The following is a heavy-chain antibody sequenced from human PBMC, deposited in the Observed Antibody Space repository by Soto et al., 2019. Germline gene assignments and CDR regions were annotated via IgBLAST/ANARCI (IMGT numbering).Heavy chain of an antibody. CDR1: GGTFSSYA. CDR3: ARSDIVVVVAGNWFDP. J-gene: IGHJ5*02. Sequence: SVKVSCKASGGTFSSYAISWVRQAPGQGLEWMGGIIPIFGTANYAQKFQGRVTITADESTSTAYMELSSPRSEDTAVYYCARSDIVVVVAGNWFDPWGQGTLVTVSS. D-gene: IGHD2-15*01. V-gene: IGHV1-69*13. CDR2: IIPIFGTA.